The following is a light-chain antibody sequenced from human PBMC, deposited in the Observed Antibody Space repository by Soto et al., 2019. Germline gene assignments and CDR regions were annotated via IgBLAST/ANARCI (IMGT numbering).Light chain of an antibody. CDR3: QQYDNWPLT. CDR2: GAS. V-gene: IGKV3-15*01. CDR1: QSVSSN. J-gene: IGKJ1*01. Sequence: EILMTQSPATLSVSPGERDTLSCRASQSVSSNLAWYQQKPGQAPRLLIYGASTRATGVPARFSGSGSGTEFTLTISSLQSEDFAVYFCQQYDNWPLTFGQGTKVEIK.